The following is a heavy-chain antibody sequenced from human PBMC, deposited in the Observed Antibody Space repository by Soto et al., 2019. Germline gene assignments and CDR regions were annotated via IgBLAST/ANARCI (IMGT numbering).Heavy chain of an antibody. V-gene: IGHV3-30-3*01. J-gene: IGHJ4*02. CDR2: ISYDGSNK. Sequence: ESGGGVVQPGRSLRLSCAASGFTFNNYAIHWVGQTPGKGLEWVAVISYDGSNKYYADSVKGRITISRDNSKSTLYLQMSSLRVEDTAVYYCARERHAYYFDNWGQGTLVTVSS. CDR1: GFTFNNYA. D-gene: IGHD3-16*01. CDR3: ARERHAYYFDN.